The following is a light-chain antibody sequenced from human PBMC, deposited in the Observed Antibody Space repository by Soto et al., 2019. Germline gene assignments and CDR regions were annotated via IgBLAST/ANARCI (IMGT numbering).Light chain of an antibody. V-gene: IGKV1-39*01. Sequence: DIQMTQSPSSLSASVGDRVTITCRASQSVSNHLNWYQQKAGKAPKLLIYTASSLESGVPSRFSGSGSGTDFTLTISSLQPEDFANYFCQQGYSTPPTFGGGTKVEIK. CDR1: QSVSNH. J-gene: IGKJ4*01. CDR3: QQGYSTPPT. CDR2: TAS.